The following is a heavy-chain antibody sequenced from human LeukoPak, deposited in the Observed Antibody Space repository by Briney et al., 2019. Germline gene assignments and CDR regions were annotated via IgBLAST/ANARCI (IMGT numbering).Heavy chain of an antibody. V-gene: IGHV4-59*01. D-gene: IGHD1-14*01. CDR3: ARANRGNIDY. J-gene: IGHJ4*02. CDR2: IHYSGST. CDR1: GGSISSYY. Sequence: SETLSLTCTVSGGSISSYYWSWIRQPPGKGLEWIGYIHYSGSTHYNPSLKSRVTISVDTSKNQFSLKLSSVTAADTAVYYCARANRGNIDYWGQGTLVTVSS.